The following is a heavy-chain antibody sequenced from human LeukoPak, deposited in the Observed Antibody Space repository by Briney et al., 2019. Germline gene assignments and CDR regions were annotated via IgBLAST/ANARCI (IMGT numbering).Heavy chain of an antibody. V-gene: IGHV3-30-3*01. CDR1: GFTFSSYA. Sequence: SGGSLRLSCAASGFTFSSYAMHWVRQAPGKGLEWVAVISYDGSNKYYADSVKGRFTISRDNSKNTLYLQMNSLRAEDTAVYYCARDATSGWSPGYYFDYWGQGTLVTVSS. CDR2: ISYDGSNK. J-gene: IGHJ4*02. D-gene: IGHD6-19*01. CDR3: ARDATSGWSPGYYFDY.